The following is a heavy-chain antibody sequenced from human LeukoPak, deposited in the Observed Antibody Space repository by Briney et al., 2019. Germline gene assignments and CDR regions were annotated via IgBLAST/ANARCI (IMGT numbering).Heavy chain of an antibody. CDR1: AYSISSAYY. J-gene: IGHJ4*02. CDR3: ARRTVGYYDSSGYSPPGGINYFDY. V-gene: IGHV4-38-2*02. D-gene: IGHD3-22*01. CDR2: INHSGST. Sequence: PSETLSLTCTVSAYSISSAYYWGWIRQPPGKGLEWIGSINHSGSTNYNPSLKSRVTISVDTSKNQFSLKLSSVTAADTAVYYCARRTVGYYDSSGYSPPGGINYFDYWGQGTLVTVSS.